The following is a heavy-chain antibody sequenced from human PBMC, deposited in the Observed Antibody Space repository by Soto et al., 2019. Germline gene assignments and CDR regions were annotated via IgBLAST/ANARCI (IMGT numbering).Heavy chain of an antibody. D-gene: IGHD2-2*01. CDR3: ARVFRKYCSSTGCYGGFWFDP. V-gene: IGHV1-18*01. J-gene: IGHJ5*02. CDR2: ISAYNGNT. CDR1: GYPFTSHG. Sequence: ASVKVSCKASGYPFTSHGISWVRQSPGQGLEWMGWISAYNGNTNYAQKLQGRVTLPTDTSTSTVYMELSSLRSEDTAVYFCARVFRKYCSSTGCYGGFWFDPWGQGTVVTVSS.